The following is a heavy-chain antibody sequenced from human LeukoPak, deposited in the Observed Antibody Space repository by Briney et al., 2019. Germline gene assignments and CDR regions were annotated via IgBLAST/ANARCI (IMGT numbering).Heavy chain of an antibody. Sequence: GGSLRLSCAASGFTFYDYGMSWVRQAPGKGLEWVSGINGNGGSTAYGDSMKGRFTISRDNAKNSLYLQMNSLRVEDTALYHCAGNYYGSGITACGFWGQGTMVTVSS. CDR3: AGNYYGSGITACGF. D-gene: IGHD3-10*01. CDR2: INGNGGST. V-gene: IGHV3-20*01. CDR1: GFTFYDYG. J-gene: IGHJ3*01.